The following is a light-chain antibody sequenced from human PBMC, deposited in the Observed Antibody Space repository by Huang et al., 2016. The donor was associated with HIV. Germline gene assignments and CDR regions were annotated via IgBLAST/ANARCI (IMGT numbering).Light chain of an antibody. CDR2: GAS. J-gene: IGKJ1*01. CDR1: QSFSSS. CDR3: QQYSNWPPWT. V-gene: IGKV3-15*01. Sequence: IVMTQSPATLSVSPGERATLSCTASQSFSSSLAWYQQIPGQAPRLLIYGASTRATGIPARFSGSGSGTEFTLTITSLQSEDFAVYYCQQYSNWPPWTFGQGTKVEVK.